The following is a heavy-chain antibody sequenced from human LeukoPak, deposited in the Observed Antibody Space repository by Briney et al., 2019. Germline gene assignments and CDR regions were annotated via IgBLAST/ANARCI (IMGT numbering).Heavy chain of an antibody. CDR2: FTRSGIHI. CDR1: GFTFNISS. V-gene: IGHV3-21*01. Sequence: GGSLRLSCVASGFTFNISSMYWVRQAPGKGLEWVASFTRSGIHIYYADSVKGGFTISRDNANNSLYLQMSSLRCEDTAVYYCARDLMTGTLGVDWSDPWGHGTLFTVSS. J-gene: IGHJ5*02. CDR3: ARDLMTGTLGVDWSDP. D-gene: IGHD1-20*01.